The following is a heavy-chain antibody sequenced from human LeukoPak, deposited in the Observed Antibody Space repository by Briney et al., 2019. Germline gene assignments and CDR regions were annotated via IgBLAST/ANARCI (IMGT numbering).Heavy chain of an antibody. D-gene: IGHD2-2*01. CDR2: INPHSGGT. J-gene: IGHJ4*02. CDR1: GYTFTGYY. Sequence: ASVKVSCKASGYTFTGYYMHWVRQAPGQGLEWMGWINPHSGGTNYAQKFQGRVTLTRDTSISTVYMELTRLTSYDTAVYHCARGDCTNTNCYSFDYWGQGTLVTVSS. CDR3: ARGDCTNTNCYSFDY. V-gene: IGHV1-2*02.